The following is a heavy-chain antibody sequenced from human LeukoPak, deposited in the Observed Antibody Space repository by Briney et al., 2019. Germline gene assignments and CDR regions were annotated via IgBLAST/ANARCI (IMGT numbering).Heavy chain of an antibody. V-gene: IGHV3-23*01. D-gene: IGHD2-8*01. CDR3: ARGSAWACHGVRCYPLDN. CDR1: GFTFPSYA. CDR2: ISGGGSHS. J-gene: IGHJ4*02. Sequence: PGGSLRLSCAASGFTFPSYAMSWVRQAPGRGLEWLAAISGGGSHSWHADSVKGRFTLSSDNSRDTLYLQMNSLRVDVTAVYYCARGSAWACHGVRCYPLDNWGQGALVTVSS.